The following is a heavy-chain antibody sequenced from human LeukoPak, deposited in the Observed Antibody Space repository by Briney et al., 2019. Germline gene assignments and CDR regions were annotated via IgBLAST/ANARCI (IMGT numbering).Heavy chain of an antibody. CDR1: GGSFSGYY. J-gene: IGHJ4*02. V-gene: IGHV3-7*04. D-gene: IGHD3-10*01. Sequence: ETLSLTCAVYGGSFSGYYWSWVRQAPGKGLEWVANIKQDGSEKYYVDSVKGRFTISRDNAKNSLYLQMNSLRAEDTAVYYCARVPGYYYGSGSHDYWGQGTLVTVSS. CDR2: IKQDGSEK. CDR3: ARVPGYYYGSGSHDY.